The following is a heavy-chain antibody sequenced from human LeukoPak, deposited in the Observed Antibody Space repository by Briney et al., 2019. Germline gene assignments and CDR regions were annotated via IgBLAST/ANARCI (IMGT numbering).Heavy chain of an antibody. V-gene: IGHV3-23*01. D-gene: IGHD6-19*01. CDR2: ISGSGGST. CDR1: GFTFSSYA. J-gene: IGHJ4*02. CDR3: AKAQGYSSGSYFDY. Sequence: GGSLRLSCAASGFTFSSYAMSWVRQAPGKGLEWVSAISGSGGSTYYADSVKGRFTISRDNSKNTLYLQMNSPRAEDTPVYYCAKAQGYSSGSYFDYWGQGTLVTVSS.